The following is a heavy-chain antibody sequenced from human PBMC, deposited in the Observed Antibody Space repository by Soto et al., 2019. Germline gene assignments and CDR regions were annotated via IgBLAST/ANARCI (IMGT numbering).Heavy chain of an antibody. Sequence: SETLSLTCSVSGGSMSEYFWSWIRQSPGKGLEWIGYIYYLGSTDYNPSLKSRVTISVDTSKRQFSLRLTSVTAAGTAVYYCARDGYDGSGSPYPAYWGPGTQVTVSS. CDR1: GGSMSEYF. CDR3: ARDGYDGSGSPYPAY. D-gene: IGHD3-10*01. CDR2: IYYLGST. J-gene: IGHJ4*02. V-gene: IGHV4-59*01.